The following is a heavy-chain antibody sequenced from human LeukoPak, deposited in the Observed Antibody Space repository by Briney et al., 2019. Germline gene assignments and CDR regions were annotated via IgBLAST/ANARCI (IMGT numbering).Heavy chain of an antibody. Sequence: SQTLSLTCATSGDSVSSNSAAWNWIRQSPSRGLEWLGRTYYRSKWYNDYAVSVKSRITINPDTSKNQFSLQLNSVTPEDTAVYYCARDEWYYDYVWGSYRFSYFDYWGQGTLVTVSS. CDR3: ARDEWYYDYVWGSYRFSYFDY. CDR1: GDSVSSNSAA. V-gene: IGHV6-1*01. D-gene: IGHD3-16*02. CDR2: TYYRSKWYN. J-gene: IGHJ4*02.